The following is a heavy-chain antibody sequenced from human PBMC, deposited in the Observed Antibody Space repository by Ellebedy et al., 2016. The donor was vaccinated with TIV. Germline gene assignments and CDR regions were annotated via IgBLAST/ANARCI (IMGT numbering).Heavy chain of an antibody. V-gene: IGHV4-34*01. J-gene: IGHJ5*02. CDR2: INHSGRT. CDR1: SESFSEFY. CDR3: ARGNYYDYSGYA. D-gene: IGHD3-22*01. Sequence: MPSETLSLTCAVYSESFSEFYWSWIRQPPGKGLEWIGEINHSGRTNYNPSLKSRVTVSVDTSKNQFSLNLSSVTAADTAVYYCARGNYYDYSGYAWGQGTLVTVSS.